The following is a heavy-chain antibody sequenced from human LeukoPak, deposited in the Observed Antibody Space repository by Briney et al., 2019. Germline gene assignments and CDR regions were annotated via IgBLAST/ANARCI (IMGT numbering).Heavy chain of an antibody. CDR3: AKGRPHTPTVTTSSFDY. Sequence: GGSLRLSCAASGFTFSSYWMSWVRQAPGKGLEWVANIKQDGSEKYYVDSVKGRFTISRDNAKNSLYLQMNSLRAEDTALYYCAKGRPHTPTVTTSSFDYWGQGTLVTVSS. J-gene: IGHJ4*02. D-gene: IGHD4-17*01. V-gene: IGHV3-7*03. CDR1: GFTFSSYW. CDR2: IKQDGSEK.